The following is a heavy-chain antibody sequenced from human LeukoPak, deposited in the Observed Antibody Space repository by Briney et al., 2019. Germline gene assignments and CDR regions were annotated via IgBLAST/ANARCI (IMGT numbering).Heavy chain of an antibody. D-gene: IGHD6-13*01. CDR3: ATGLMYSGSWYELDY. CDR2: FDPEDGET. J-gene: IGHJ4*02. V-gene: IGHV1-24*01. CDR1: GYTLTELS. Sequence: ASVKVSCKVSGYTLTELSMHWVRQAPGKGLEWMGGFDPEDGETIYAQKFQGRVTMTEDTSTDTAYMELSSLRSEDTAVYYCATGLMYSGSWYELDYWGQGTLVTVSS.